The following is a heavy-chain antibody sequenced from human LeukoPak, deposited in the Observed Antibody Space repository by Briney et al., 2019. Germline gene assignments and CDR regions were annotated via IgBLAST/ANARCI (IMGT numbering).Heavy chain of an antibody. J-gene: IGHJ3*02. D-gene: IGHD2-15*01. Sequence: GGSLRLSCAAPGFTFSNYWMYWVRQAPGKGLVWVSRINSDGSSTSYADSVKGRFTISRDNAKNTLYLQMNSLRAEDTAVYYCARDGGYGYCSGGSCQTTDAFDIWGQGTMVTVSS. V-gene: IGHV3-74*01. CDR1: GFTFSNYW. CDR2: INSDGSST. CDR3: ARDGGYGYCSGGSCQTTDAFDI.